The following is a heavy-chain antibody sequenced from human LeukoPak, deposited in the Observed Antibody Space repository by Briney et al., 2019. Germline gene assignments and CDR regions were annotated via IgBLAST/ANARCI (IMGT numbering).Heavy chain of an antibody. Sequence: GGSLRLSCAASGFTFSDYYMSWIRQAPGKGLEWVSGISWNGGSIGYADSVKGRFTISRDNAKNSLYLQMNSLRAEDTALYYCAKDGGSSGWYVDYWGQGTLVTVSS. V-gene: IGHV3-9*01. CDR1: GFTFSDYY. J-gene: IGHJ4*02. CDR2: ISWNGGSI. D-gene: IGHD6-19*01. CDR3: AKDGGSSGWYVDY.